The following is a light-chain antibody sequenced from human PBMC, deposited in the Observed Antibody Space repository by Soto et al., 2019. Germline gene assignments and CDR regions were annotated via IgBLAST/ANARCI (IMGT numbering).Light chain of an antibody. Sequence: QFLLSQPPSSSDTPGQRVTISCSGSISNIGSNTVNWYQQLPVTAPKLLIYSNNQRPSGVPYRFSGSKSGTSASLAISGLQSEDEADYYCAAWDDSLNGRYVFGTGTKVNVL. CDR1: ISNIGSNT. J-gene: IGLJ1*01. CDR3: AAWDDSLNGRYV. V-gene: IGLV1-44*01. CDR2: SNN.